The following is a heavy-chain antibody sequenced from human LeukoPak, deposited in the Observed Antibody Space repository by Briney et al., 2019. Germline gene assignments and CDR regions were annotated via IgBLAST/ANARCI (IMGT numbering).Heavy chain of an antibody. CDR2: MNPKSGNT. V-gene: IGHV1-8*03. Sequence: ASVKVSCKASGYTFSVYYMHWVRQATGQGLEWMGWMNPKSGNTGYAQKFQGRVTITRNTSISTAYMELSSLRSEDTAVYYCARGREVVVAATLPYDYWGQGTLVTVSS. J-gene: IGHJ4*02. D-gene: IGHD2-15*01. CDR3: ARGREVVVAATLPYDY. CDR1: GYTFSVYY.